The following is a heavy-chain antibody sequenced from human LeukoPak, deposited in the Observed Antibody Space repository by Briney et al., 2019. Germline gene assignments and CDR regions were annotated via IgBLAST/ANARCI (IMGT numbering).Heavy chain of an antibody. D-gene: IGHD3-3*01. CDR3: ASPTLTTVITIPGDYYYGMDV. CDR2: ITGGGSGI. J-gene: IGHJ6*02. Sequence: GGSLRLSCAASGFTFSNYAMSWVRQAPGKGLEWVSAITGGGSGIYYADSMKGRFTISRDNSKNTLYLQMNSLRAEDTAVYYCASPTLTTVITIPGDYYYGMDVWGQGTTVTVSS. V-gene: IGHV3-23*01. CDR1: GFTFSNYA.